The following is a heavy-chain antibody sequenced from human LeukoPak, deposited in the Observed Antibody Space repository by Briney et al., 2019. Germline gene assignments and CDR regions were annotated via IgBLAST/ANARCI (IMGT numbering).Heavy chain of an antibody. CDR3: ARDRSTIVRSFDY. Sequence: GGSLRLSCAASGFTFSGYSMNWVRQAPGKGLEWVSSISSGTSYIYYADSVKGRFTISRDNAKNSLYLQMNSLRAEDTAVYYCARDRSTIVRSFDYWGQGTLVTVSS. CDR1: GFTFSGYS. V-gene: IGHV3-21*01. D-gene: IGHD1-26*01. CDR2: ISSGTSYI. J-gene: IGHJ4*02.